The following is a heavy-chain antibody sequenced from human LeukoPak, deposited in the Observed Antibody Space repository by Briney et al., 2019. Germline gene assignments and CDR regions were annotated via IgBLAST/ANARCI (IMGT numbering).Heavy chain of an antibody. Sequence: GASVKVSCKASGYTFTGYHMHWVRQAPGQGLEWMGWINPNSGGTNYAQKFQGRATMTRDTSISTAYMELSRLRSDDTAVYYCAREVDTAMEYWGQGTLVTVSS. CDR1: GYTFTGYH. CDR3: AREVDTAMEY. D-gene: IGHD5-18*01. V-gene: IGHV1-2*02. J-gene: IGHJ4*02. CDR2: INPNSGGT.